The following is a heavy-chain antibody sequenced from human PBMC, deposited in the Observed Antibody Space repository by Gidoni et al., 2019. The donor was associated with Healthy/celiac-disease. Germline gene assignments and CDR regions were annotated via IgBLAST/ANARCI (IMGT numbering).Heavy chain of an antibody. J-gene: IGHJ6*02. CDR1: VGSISRSSYY. D-gene: IGHD3-3*01. CDR3: ARHIDDNYDLWRGYYDYGMDV. CDR2: IYYSGST. Sequence: QLHLQESGPGLVTPSETLSLTCTVSVGSISRSSYYWGWIRQPPGKGLEWIGSIYYSGSTYYNPSLKSRVTISVDTSKNKFSLKLSSVTAADTAVYYCARHIDDNYDLWRGYYDYGMDVWGQGTTVTVSS. V-gene: IGHV4-39*01.